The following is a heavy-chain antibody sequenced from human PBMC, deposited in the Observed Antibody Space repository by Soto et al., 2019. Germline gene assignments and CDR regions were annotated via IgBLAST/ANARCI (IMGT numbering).Heavy chain of an antibody. J-gene: IGHJ5*02. CDR2: INAGNSKT. CDR1: GYTFSGHA. V-gene: IGHV1-3*01. Sequence: QVHFVQSGAEVKKPGASVKVSCKASGYTFSGHAIHWLRQAPGQRPEWLGWINAGNSKTYYSEKFEGRVTSTRDTVATTVNMELTSLTSEDTAVYYSRRDQSGTGYYVDWFDPWGQGTLVTVSS. CDR3: RRDQSGTGYYVDWFDP. D-gene: IGHD3-10*02.